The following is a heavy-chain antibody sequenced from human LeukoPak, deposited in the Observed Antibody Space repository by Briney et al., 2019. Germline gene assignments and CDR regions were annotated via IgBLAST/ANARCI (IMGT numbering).Heavy chain of an antibody. CDR2: IYTSGST. D-gene: IGHD3-3*01. CDR3: ARAGGYDFWSGSRYDYYYYMDV. Sequence: PSETLSLTCTVSGGSISSYYWSWIQQPPGKGLEWIGYIYTSGSTNYNPSLKSRVTISVDTSKNQFSLKLSSVTAADTAVYYCARAGGYDFWSGSRYDYYYYMDVWGKGATVTVSS. CDR1: GGSISSYY. V-gene: IGHV4-4*09. J-gene: IGHJ6*03.